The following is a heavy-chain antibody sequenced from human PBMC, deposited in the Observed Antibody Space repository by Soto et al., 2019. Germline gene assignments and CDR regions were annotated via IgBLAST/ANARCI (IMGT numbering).Heavy chain of an antibody. J-gene: IGHJ4*02. CDR3: ARDYPVGYCSSTSCNRFDY. Sequence: QVQLVQSGAEVKKPGSSVKVSCKASGGTFSSYTISWVRQAPGQGLEWMGRIIPLLGIANYAQKFQGRVTITADQSTSTAYMELSSLRSEDTAVYYCARDYPVGYCSSTSCNRFDYWGQGTLVTVSS. D-gene: IGHD2-2*01. CDR2: IIPLLGIA. CDR1: GGTFSSYT. V-gene: IGHV1-69*08.